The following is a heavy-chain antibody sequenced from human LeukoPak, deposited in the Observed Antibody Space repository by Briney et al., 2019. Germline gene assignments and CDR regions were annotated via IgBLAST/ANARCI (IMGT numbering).Heavy chain of an antibody. CDR3: ASVYYHDNSAAIKYFDS. Sequence: PSETLSLTCSVSGASISGGYYYWICVRQPPGMGLVWFGYIYYSVSTYYNPSLQSRLTISVDTSKNQFSLKLSAVTAADTAVYYCASVYYHDNSAAIKYFDSWGQGTLVAVSS. V-gene: IGHV4-31*03. CDR1: GASISGGYYY. CDR2: IYYSVST. D-gene: IGHD3-22*01. J-gene: IGHJ4*02.